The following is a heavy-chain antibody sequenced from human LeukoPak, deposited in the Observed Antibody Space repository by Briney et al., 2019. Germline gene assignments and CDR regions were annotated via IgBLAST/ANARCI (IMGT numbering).Heavy chain of an antibody. D-gene: IGHD3-22*01. CDR1: GFTFSSYW. Sequence: PGGSLRLSCAASGFTFSSYWMHWVRQAPGKGLVWVSRIHSDGSSTSYADSVRGRFPISRDDAKSTLYLQMNSLRAEDTAVYYCARSGWPYYFDYWGQGTLVTVSS. CDR2: IHSDGSST. V-gene: IGHV3-74*01. CDR3: ARSGWPYYFDY. J-gene: IGHJ4*02.